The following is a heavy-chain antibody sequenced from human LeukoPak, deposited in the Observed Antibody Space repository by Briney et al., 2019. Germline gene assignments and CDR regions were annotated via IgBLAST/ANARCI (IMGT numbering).Heavy chain of an antibody. V-gene: IGHV4-30-2*01. Sequence: SQTLSLTCAVSGGSISSGGYSWSWIRQPPGKGLEWIGYIYHSGSTYYNSSLKSRVTVSVDRSKNQFSLKLSSVTAAGTAVYYCARGFRLRGYAFDIWGQGTMVTVSS. J-gene: IGHJ3*02. CDR2: IYHSGST. CDR3: ARGFRLRGYAFDI. D-gene: IGHD5-12*01. CDR1: GGSISSGGYS.